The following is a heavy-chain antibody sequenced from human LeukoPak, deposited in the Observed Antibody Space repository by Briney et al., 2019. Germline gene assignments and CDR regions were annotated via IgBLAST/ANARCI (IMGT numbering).Heavy chain of an antibody. CDR2: ISPSGDST. V-gene: IGHV3-23*01. CDR1: GFTFNNYA. D-gene: IGHD2-2*01. Sequence: GGSLRLSCAASGFTFNNYAMNWVRQAPGKGLEWVSHISPSGDSTYYADSVKGRFTISRDSSKNTLSLQMNSLRAEDTAVYYCAKIPKGEYFDYWGQGTLVTVSS. CDR3: AKIPKGEYFDY. J-gene: IGHJ4*02.